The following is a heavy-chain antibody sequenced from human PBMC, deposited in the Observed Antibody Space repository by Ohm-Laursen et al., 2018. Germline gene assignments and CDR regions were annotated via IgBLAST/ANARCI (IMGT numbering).Heavy chain of an antibody. Sequence: TLSLTCTVSGGSISSGGYYWSWIRQHPGKGLEWIGYIYYSGSTYYNPSLKSRVTISVDTSKNQFSLKLSSVTAADTAVYYCAREPHSTATTGARWFDPWGQGTLVTVSS. V-gene: IGHV4-31*03. CDR3: AREPHSTATTGARWFDP. D-gene: IGHD4-11*01. CDR2: IYYSGST. J-gene: IGHJ5*02. CDR1: GGSISSGGYY.